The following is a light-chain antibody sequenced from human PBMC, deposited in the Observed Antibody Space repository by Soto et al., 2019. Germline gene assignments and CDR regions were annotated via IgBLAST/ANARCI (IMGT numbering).Light chain of an antibody. CDR1: QSVSSN. Sequence: EIVMTQSPATLSVSPGERATLSCRASQSVSSNLAWYQQNPGQAPRLLIYGASTRATGIPARFTGSGSGTEFALTISSLQSEDFAVHYCQQYNNWPPLTFGGGSKVEIE. J-gene: IGKJ4*01. V-gene: IGKV3-15*01. CDR3: QQYNNWPPLT. CDR2: GAS.